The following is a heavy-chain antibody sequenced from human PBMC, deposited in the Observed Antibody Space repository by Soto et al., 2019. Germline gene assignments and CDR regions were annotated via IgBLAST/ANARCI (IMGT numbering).Heavy chain of an antibody. D-gene: IGHD2-15*01. Sequence: EVQVLESGGGLVQPGGSLRLSCEGSGFTVSSHAMTWIRQAPGKGPEWVSTITADGGTYYADSVKGRFAMSRDTSGXTXXLHMNSLGAEDTAAYYCAPHVSCSGGSCQYDAFAIRGQGTMVTVSS. CDR2: ITADGGT. J-gene: IGHJ3*02. V-gene: IGHV3-23*01. CDR3: APHVSCSGGSCQYDAFAI. CDR1: GFTVSSHA.